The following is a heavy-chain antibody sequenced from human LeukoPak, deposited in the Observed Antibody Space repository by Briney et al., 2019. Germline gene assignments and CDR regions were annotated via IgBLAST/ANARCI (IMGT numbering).Heavy chain of an antibody. D-gene: IGHD6-13*01. CDR3: AKSSGYSSAAGTGTRRYFDY. V-gene: IGHV3-23*01. CDR1: GFTFSSYA. J-gene: IGHJ4*02. Sequence: GGSLTLSCAASGFTFSSYAMSWVRQAPGKGLEWVSAISGSGGSTYYADSVKGRFTISRDNSKNTLYLQMNSLRAEDTAVYYCAKSSGYSSAAGTGTRRYFDYWGQGTLVTVSS. CDR2: ISGSGGST.